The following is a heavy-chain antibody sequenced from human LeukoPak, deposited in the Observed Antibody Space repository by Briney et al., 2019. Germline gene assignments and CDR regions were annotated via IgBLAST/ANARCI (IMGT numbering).Heavy chain of an antibody. Sequence: ASVKVSCKASGYTFTSYGISLVRQAPGQGLEWMGWISAYNGNTNYAQKLQGRVSMTTDTSTSTAYMELRSLRSDDTAVYYCARVWLAAAEFYYFDYWGQGTLVTVSS. CDR2: ISAYNGNT. J-gene: IGHJ4*02. D-gene: IGHD6-13*01. V-gene: IGHV1-18*01. CDR1: GYTFTSYG. CDR3: ARVWLAAAEFYYFDY.